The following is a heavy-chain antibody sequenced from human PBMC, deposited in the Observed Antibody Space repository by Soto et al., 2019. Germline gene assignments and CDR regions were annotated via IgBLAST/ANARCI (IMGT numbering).Heavy chain of an antibody. CDR1: GGTFSSYT. Sequence: SVKVSCKASGGTFSSYTISWVRQAPGQGLEWMGRIIPILGIANYAQKFQGRVTITADKSTSTAYMELSSLRSEDTAVYYCARDHAIGESDYWGQGTLGTVSS. D-gene: IGHD3-10*01. J-gene: IGHJ4*02. CDR2: IIPILGIA. V-gene: IGHV1-69*04. CDR3: ARDHAIGESDY.